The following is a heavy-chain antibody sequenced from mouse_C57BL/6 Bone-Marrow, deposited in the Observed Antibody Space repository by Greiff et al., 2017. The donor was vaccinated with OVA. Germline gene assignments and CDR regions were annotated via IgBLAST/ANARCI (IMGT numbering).Heavy chain of an antibody. Sequence: EVQRVESGGGLVQPGESLKLSCESNEYEFPSHDMSWVRKTPEKRLELVAAINSDGGSTYYPDTMERRFIISRDNTTKTLYLQMSSLRSEYTALYYCASYYDYDDGGYYAMDYWGQGTSVTVSS. J-gene: IGHJ4*01. CDR2: INSDGGST. CDR3: ASYYDYDDGGYYAMDY. CDR1: EYEFPSHD. V-gene: IGHV5-2*01. D-gene: IGHD2-4*01.